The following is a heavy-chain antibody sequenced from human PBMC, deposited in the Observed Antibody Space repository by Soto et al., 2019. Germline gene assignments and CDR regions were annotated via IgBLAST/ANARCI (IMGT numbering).Heavy chain of an antibody. D-gene: IGHD2-2*01. CDR1: GFTFSSYA. CDR3: AKECQLLYYYYSYGMDA. J-gene: IGHJ6*02. V-gene: IGHV3-23*01. Sequence: GGSLRLSCAASGFTFSSYAMSWVRQAPGKGLEWDSAISGSGGSTYYADSVKGRFTISRDNSKNTLYLQMHSLRAEDSVLYDCAKECQLLYYYYSYGMDAWGQGTPVPVSS. CDR2: ISGSGGST.